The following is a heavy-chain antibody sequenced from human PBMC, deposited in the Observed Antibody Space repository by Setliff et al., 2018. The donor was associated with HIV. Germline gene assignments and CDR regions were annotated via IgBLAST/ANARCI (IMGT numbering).Heavy chain of an antibody. Sequence: GGSLRLSCAASGFTFSGSTINWVRQASGKGLEWVGRIRTKANNYATAYAASLNGRFTISRDDSNNVAYLLMNTLKIEDTAVYYCRRIAVTGGGAFDIWGQGTMVTVSS. CDR1: GFTFSGST. D-gene: IGHD6-19*01. J-gene: IGHJ3*02. V-gene: IGHV3-73*01. CDR2: IRTKANNYAT. CDR3: RRIAVTGGGAFDI.